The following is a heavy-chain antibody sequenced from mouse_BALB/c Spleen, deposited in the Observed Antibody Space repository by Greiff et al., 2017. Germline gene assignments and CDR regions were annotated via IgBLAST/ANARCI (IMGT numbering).Heavy chain of an antibody. V-gene: IGHV1-69*01. CDR1: GYTFTDYW. CDR2: IVTSDSYT. D-gene: IGHD2-3*01. J-gene: IGHJ2*01. Sequence: QVQLQQPGAELVMPGASVKMSCKASGYTFTDYWMHWVKQRPGQGLEWIGAIVTSDSYTSYNQKFKGKATLTVDESSSTAYMQLSSLTSEDSAVYYCARSGLLNYFDYWGQGTTLTVSS. CDR3: ARSGLLNYFDY.